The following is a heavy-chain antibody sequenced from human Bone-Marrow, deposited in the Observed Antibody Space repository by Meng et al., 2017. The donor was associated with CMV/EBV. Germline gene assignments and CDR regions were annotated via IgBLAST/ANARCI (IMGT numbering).Heavy chain of an antibody. CDR3: AKEIITGTTAGLDY. J-gene: IGHJ4*02. D-gene: IGHD1-7*01. CDR1: GFTFSSYA. Sequence: GESLKISCAASGFTFSSYAMSWVRQAPGKGLEWVSTISGSGGTTYYADSVKGRFTISRDNSKNTLYLQMNSLRAEDTAVYYCAKEIITGTTAGLDYWGQGRLVTVSS. V-gene: IGHV3-23*01. CDR2: ISGSGGTT.